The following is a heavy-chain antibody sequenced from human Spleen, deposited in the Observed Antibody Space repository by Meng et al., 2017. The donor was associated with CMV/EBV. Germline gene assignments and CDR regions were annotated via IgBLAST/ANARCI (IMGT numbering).Heavy chain of an antibody. CDR1: GGSISSYY. CDR2: INPEGSEA. D-gene: IGHD1-26*01. Sequence: GGSLRLSCSVSGGSISSYYWTWIRQPPGKGLEWVANINPEGSEAYYLDSVKGRFTISRDNAKNLLLLQMNSLRAEDTAIYYCARNGRTGDYWGQGTLVTVSS. CDR3: ARNGRTGDY. V-gene: IGHV3-7*01. J-gene: IGHJ4*02.